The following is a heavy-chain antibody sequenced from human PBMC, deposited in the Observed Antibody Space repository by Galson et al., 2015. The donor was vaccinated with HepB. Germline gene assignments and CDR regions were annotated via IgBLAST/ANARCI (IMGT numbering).Heavy chain of an antibody. D-gene: IGHD3-16*01. V-gene: IGHV3-30-3*02. CDR2: TSYDGETR. J-gene: IGHJ6*02. CDR1: GFTFRIEA. CDR3: AKDWGLGV. Sequence: SLRLSCAASGFTFRIEAMYWVRQAPDKGLEFVAATSYDGETRYYADSVRGRFTISRDNSKNTLYLQMNSLRVEDTALYYCAKDWGLGVWGQGTTVTVSS.